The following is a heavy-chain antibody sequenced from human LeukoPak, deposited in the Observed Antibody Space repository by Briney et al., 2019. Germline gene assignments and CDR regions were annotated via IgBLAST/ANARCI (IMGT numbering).Heavy chain of an antibody. D-gene: IGHD2-2*01. CDR3: ARACSSTSCYDAFDI. J-gene: IGHJ3*02. CDR1: GFTFSSYW. Sequence: GGSLRLSCAASGFTFSSYWMHWVRQAPGKGLVWVSRLNSDWSSTSYADSVKGRFTISRDNAKNTLYLQMNSLRAEDTAVYYCARACSSTSCYDAFDIWGQGTMVTVSS. CDR2: LNSDWSST. V-gene: IGHV3-74*01.